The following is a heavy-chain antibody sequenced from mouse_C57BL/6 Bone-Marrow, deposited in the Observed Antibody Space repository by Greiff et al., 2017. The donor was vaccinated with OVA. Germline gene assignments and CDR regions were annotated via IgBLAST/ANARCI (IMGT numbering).Heavy chain of an antibody. CDR3: AIYYGSSYVPYWYFDV. CDR1: GYTFTSYW. Sequence: VQLQQPGAELVKPGASVKMSCKASGYTFTSYWITWVKQRPGQGLEWIGDIYPGSGSTNYNEKFKSKATLTVDTSSSTAYMQLSSLTSEDSAVYYCAIYYGSSYVPYWYFDVWGTGTTVTVSS. CDR2: IYPGSGST. V-gene: IGHV1-55*01. J-gene: IGHJ1*03. D-gene: IGHD1-1*01.